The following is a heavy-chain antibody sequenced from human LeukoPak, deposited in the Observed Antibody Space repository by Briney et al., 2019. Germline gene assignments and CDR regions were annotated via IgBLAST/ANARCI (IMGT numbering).Heavy chain of an antibody. CDR2: ISDSGGRT. CDR1: GITLSNYG. V-gene: IGHV3-23*01. D-gene: IGHD3-22*01. Sequence: GGSLRPSCAVSGITLSNYGMSWDRQAPGKGLEWVAGISDSGGRTNYADSVKGRFAISRDNPKNTLYLQMNSLRAEDTAVYFCAKRGVVIRVILVGFHKEAYYFDSWGQGALVTVSS. CDR3: AKRGVVIRVILVGFHKEAYYFDS. J-gene: IGHJ4*02.